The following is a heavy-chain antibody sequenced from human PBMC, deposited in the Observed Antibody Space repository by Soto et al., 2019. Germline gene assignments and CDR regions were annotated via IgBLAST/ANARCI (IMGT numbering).Heavy chain of an antibody. V-gene: IGHV3-11*01. CDR1: GFTFSDYY. CDR2: ISSSGSTI. CDR3: ARALWVHSRGSGDSSGWYFPSPFDP. Sequence: GGSLSLSCAASGFTFSDYYMSWIRQAPGKGLEWVSYISSSGSTIYYADSVKGRFTISRDNAKNSLYLQMNSLRAEDTAVYYCARALWVHSRGSGDSSGWYFPSPFDPWGQGTLVTVSS. J-gene: IGHJ5*02. D-gene: IGHD6-19*01.